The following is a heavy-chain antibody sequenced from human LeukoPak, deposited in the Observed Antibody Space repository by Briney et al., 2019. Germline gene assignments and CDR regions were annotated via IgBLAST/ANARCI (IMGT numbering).Heavy chain of an antibody. CDR3: AKGSDFWSGSI. D-gene: IGHD3-3*01. CDR1: GFTFDDYA. J-gene: IGHJ3*02. CDR2: ISWNSGSI. Sequence: ARSLRLSCAAPGFTFDDYAMHWVRQAPGKGLEWVSGISWNSGSIGYADSVKGRFTISRDNAKNSLYPQMNSLRAEDTALYYCAKGSDFWSGSIWGQGTMVTVSS. V-gene: IGHV3-9*01.